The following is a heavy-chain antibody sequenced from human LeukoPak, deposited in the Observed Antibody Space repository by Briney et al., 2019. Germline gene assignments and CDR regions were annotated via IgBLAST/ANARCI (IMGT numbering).Heavy chain of an antibody. CDR3: ASVVWRGNFDY. Sequence: ASVKVSCKASGYTFTGYYIYWVRQAPGQGLEWMGWINPNSGGTNYAQKFQGRVTMTRDTSISTAYMELSSLRSDDTAVYYCASVVWRGNFDYWGQGTLVTVSS. CDR1: GYTFTGYY. CDR2: INPNSGGT. V-gene: IGHV1-2*02. D-gene: IGHD3-3*01. J-gene: IGHJ4*02.